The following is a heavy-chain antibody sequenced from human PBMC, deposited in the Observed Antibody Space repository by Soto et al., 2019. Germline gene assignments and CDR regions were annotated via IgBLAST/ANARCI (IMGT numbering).Heavy chain of an antibody. V-gene: IGHV1-18*01. J-gene: IGHJ5*02. CDR2: ISAYNGNT. CDR1: GYTFTSYG. Sequence: GASGKGSCKASGYTFTSYGISWGRQAPGQGLEWMGWISAYNGNTNYAQKLQGRVTMTTDTSTSTAYMELRSLRSDDTAVYYCARDNNWNDVGWFDPWGQGTLVTVSS. CDR3: ARDNNWNDVGWFDP. D-gene: IGHD1-20*01.